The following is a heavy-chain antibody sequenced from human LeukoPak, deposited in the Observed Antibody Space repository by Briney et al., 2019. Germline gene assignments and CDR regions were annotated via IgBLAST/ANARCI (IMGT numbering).Heavy chain of an antibody. V-gene: IGHV4-59*11. CDR2: IHYNGRT. J-gene: IGHJ3*02. Sequence: PSETLSLTCSVSGGSISRHFWSWIRQPPGEGLEWIAFIHYNGRTKYNPSLQSRVTISRDTSENKFSLKVTSVTAADTAVYYCARLLDNDSSGDPDTFDMWGQGTVVTVSS. CDR3: ARLLDNDSSGDPDTFDM. CDR1: GGSISRHF. D-gene: IGHD3-22*01.